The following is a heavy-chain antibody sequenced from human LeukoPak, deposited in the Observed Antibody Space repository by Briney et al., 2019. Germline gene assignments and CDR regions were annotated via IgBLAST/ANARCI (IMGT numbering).Heavy chain of an antibody. J-gene: IGHJ5*02. D-gene: IGHD3-10*01. CDR1: GGSISSSNW. V-gene: IGHV4-4*02. Sequence: SETLSLTCAVSGGSISSSNWWSWVRQPPGKGLEWIGEIYHSGSTNYNPSLKSRVTISVDTSKNQFSLKLSSVTAADTAVYYCARGIRGVMGNWFDPWGQGTLVTVSS. CDR2: IYHSGST. CDR3: ARGIRGVMGNWFDP.